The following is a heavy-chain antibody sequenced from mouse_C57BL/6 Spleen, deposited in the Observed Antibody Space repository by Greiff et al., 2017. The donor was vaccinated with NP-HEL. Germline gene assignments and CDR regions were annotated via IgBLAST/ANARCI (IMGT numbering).Heavy chain of an antibody. CDR3: ARAPPIYYYGSSYFDY. D-gene: IGHD1-1*01. Sequence: QVQLKQSGAELVRPGTSVKVSCKASGYAFTNYLIEWVKQRPGQGLEWIGVINPGSGGTNYNEKFKGKATLTADKSSSTAYMQLSSLTSEDSAVYFCARAPPIYYYGSSYFDYWGQGTTLTVSS. J-gene: IGHJ2*01. CDR1: GYAFTNYL. CDR2: INPGSGGT. V-gene: IGHV1-54*01.